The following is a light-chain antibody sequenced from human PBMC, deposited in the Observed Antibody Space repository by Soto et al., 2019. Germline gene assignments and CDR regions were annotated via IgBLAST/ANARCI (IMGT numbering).Light chain of an antibody. CDR2: VAS. CDR1: QRITTN. CDR3: QESYGALFT. Sequence: DIQVTQSPPSLSASVGDRVTITCRTSQRITTNLHWYQQKPGKAPKLLMYVASNLQSGVPSRFSGGGYGTEFTLTINNLQPEDFATYYCQESYGALFTFGPGTRVDV. J-gene: IGKJ3*01. V-gene: IGKV1-39*01.